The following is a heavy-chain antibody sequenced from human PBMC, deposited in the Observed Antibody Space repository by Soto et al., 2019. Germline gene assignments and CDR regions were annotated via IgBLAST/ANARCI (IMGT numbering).Heavy chain of an antibody. Sequence: ASVKVSCKASGYTFTSYDINWARQATGQGLEWMGWMNPNSGNTGYAQKFQGRVTMTRNTSISTAYMELSSLRSEDTAVYYCARGPGYCSSTSCLRSYYYYYYMDVWGKGTTVTVSS. CDR2: MNPNSGNT. J-gene: IGHJ6*03. CDR3: ARGPGYCSSTSCLRSYYYYYYMDV. D-gene: IGHD2-2*01. CDR1: GYTFTSYD. V-gene: IGHV1-8*01.